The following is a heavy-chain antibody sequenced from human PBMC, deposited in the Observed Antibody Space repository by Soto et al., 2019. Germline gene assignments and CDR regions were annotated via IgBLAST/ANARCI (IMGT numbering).Heavy chain of an antibody. V-gene: IGHV4-59*01. D-gene: IGHD1-26*01. CDR3: ARDYGSYSAGFDS. CDR1: GGSINDYF. Sequence: SETLSLTCTVSGGSINDYFWSWIRHPPGKGLEWIGYIYYSGSSNYTPSLRSRVTISVDTSKNQFSLKLSSVTAADTAVYYCARDYGSYSAGFDSWGQGTLVTVSS. CDR2: IYYSGSS. J-gene: IGHJ4*02.